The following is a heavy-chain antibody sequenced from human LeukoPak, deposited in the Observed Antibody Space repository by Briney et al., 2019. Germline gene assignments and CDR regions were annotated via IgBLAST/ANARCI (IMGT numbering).Heavy chain of an antibody. D-gene: IGHD3-10*01. CDR1: GFTFSSYA. CDR2: ISGSGGST. Sequence: PGGSLRLSCAASGFTFSSYAMSWVRQAPGKGLEWVSAISGSGGSTYYAGSVKGRFTISRDNSKSTLYLQMNSLRAEDTAVYYCAKDVDVLLWFGGLDPWGQGTLVTVSS. V-gene: IGHV3-23*01. CDR3: AKDVDVLLWFGGLDP. J-gene: IGHJ5*02.